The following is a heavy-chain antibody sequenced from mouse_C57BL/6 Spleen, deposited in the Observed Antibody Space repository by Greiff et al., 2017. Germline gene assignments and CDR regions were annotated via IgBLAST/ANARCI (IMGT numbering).Heavy chain of an antibody. CDR3: TLYYDYENYAMDY. V-gene: IGHV14-1*01. D-gene: IGHD2-4*01. CDR1: GFNIKDYY. J-gene: IGHJ4*01. CDR2: IDPEDGDT. Sequence: VQLQQSGAELVRPGASVKLSCTASGFNIKDYYMHWVKLRPEQGLEWIGRIDPEDGDTEYAPKFQGKATMTADTSSNTAYLQLSSLTSEDTAVYYCTLYYDYENYAMDYWGQGTSVTVSS.